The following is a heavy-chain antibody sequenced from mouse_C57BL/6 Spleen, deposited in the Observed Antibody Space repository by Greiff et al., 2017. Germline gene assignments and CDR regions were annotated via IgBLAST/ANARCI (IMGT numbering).Heavy chain of an antibody. CDR3: SRSDYGSSNGY. V-gene: IGHV1-55*01. Sequence: QVQLQQPGAELVKPGASVKMSCKASGYTFTSYWITWVKQRPGQGLEWIGDIYPGSGNTNYNEKFKCKATLTVDTSSSTAYMQLRSLTSEDAAVYYCSRSDYGSSNGYWGQGTSLTVSS. D-gene: IGHD1-1*01. CDR2: IYPGSGNT. CDR1: GYTFTSYW. J-gene: IGHJ2*02.